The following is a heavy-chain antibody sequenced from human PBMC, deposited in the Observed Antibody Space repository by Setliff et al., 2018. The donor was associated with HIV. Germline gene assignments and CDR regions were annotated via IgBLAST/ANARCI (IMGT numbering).Heavy chain of an antibody. CDR2: MYHGAST. D-gene: IGHD3-10*01. CDR3: AIGYVYGQGCFDH. J-gene: IGHJ4*02. Sequence: NPSETLSLTCAVSGYSISSGYYGGWIRQTPGKGLEWIGSMYHGASTYYNPSLKSRVTISVDTSKNQFSLKLTSMTAADTAVYYCAIGYVYGQGCFDHWGQGIRVTVSS. V-gene: IGHV4-38-2*01. CDR1: GYSISSGYY.